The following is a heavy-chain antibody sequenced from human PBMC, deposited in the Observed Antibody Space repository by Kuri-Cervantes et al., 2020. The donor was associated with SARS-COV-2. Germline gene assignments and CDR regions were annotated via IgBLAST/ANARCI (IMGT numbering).Heavy chain of an antibody. CDR3: ARDRVVVVPAAISVNYYGMDV. CDR1: GGSFSDYY. D-gene: IGHD2-2*02. J-gene: IGHJ6*02. CDR2: INHSGNT. V-gene: IGHV4-34*01. Sequence: SETLSLTCAVYGGSFSDYYWSWVRQPPGKGLEWIGEINHSGNTNYDPSLKSRVTISIDTSKNQFSLKLSSVTAADTAVYYCARDRVVVVPAAISVNYYGMDVWGQGTTVTVSS.